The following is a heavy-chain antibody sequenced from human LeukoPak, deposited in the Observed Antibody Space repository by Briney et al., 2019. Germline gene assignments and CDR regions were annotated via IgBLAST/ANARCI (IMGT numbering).Heavy chain of an antibody. V-gene: IGHV4-34*01. CDR2: INDSGST. Sequence: SETLSLTCAVYGGSFSGYYWSWIRQPPGKGLEWIGEINDSGSTNYNPSLKSRVTISADTPKNQFSLKLSSVTAADTAVYYCARLAWGRLDYWGQGTLVTVSS. CDR3: ARLAWGRLDY. CDR1: GGSFSGYY. D-gene: IGHD7-27*01. J-gene: IGHJ4*02.